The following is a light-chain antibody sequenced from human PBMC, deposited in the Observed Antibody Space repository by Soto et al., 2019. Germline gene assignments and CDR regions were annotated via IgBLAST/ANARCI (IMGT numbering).Light chain of an antibody. V-gene: IGKV3-20*01. CDR2: GAS. CDR3: LQYSTSPRT. CDR1: QSVTSNY. Sequence: EIVLTQSPGTLSLSAGERATLSCRASQSVTSNYLAWYQQKPGQAPRLLISGASSRATGIPDRFSGSGSGTDFTLTISRLEPEDFAVYYCLQYSTSPRTFGRGTKVEIK. J-gene: IGKJ1*01.